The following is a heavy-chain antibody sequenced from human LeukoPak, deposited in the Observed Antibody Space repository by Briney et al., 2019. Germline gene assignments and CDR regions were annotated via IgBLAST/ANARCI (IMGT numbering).Heavy chain of an antibody. CDR2: IYYSGST. CDR1: GGSISSSSYY. Sequence: SETLSLTCTVSGGSISSSSYYWGWIRQPPGKGLEWIGSIYYSGSTYYNPSLKSRVTISVDTSKNQFSLKLSSVTAADTAVYYCARHEAGYSSSWSDYWGQGTLVTVSS. CDR3: ARHEAGYSSSWSDY. V-gene: IGHV4-39*01. D-gene: IGHD6-13*01. J-gene: IGHJ4*02.